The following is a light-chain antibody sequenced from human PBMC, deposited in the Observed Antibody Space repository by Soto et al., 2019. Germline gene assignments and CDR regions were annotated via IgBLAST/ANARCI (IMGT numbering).Light chain of an antibody. CDR3: QHYGSSPWT. J-gene: IGKJ1*01. CDR2: DTS. Sequence: EIVLTQSPATLSLSPGERATLSCGASQTVGSTYLAWYHQKPGLAPRRLIYDTSSRATGIPDRFSGSGSGTDFTLTISRLEPEDVAVYSCQHYGSSPWTFGKGAKVEIK. V-gene: IGKV3D-20*01. CDR1: QTVGSTY.